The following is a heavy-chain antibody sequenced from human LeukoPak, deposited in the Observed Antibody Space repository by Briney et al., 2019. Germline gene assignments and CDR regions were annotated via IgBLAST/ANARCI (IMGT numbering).Heavy chain of an antibody. J-gene: IGHJ4*02. V-gene: IGHV3-7*01. CDR1: GFTFSSNW. CDR2: IKPDGSAE. CDR3: ASANNSSWHN. D-gene: IGHD6-13*01. Sequence: PGGSLRLSCATSGFTFSSNWMSWVRHVPGRGLDWVANIKPDGSAEYYAASVKGRFTVSRDNAKNSLYLQMNSLRVEDTAVYYCASANNSSWHNWGQGTLVTVSS.